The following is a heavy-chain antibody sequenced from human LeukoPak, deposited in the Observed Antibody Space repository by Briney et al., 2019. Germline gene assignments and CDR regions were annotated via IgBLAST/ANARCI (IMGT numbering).Heavy chain of an antibody. V-gene: IGHV3-7*01. D-gene: IGHD6-13*01. CDR2: IKQDGSEK. J-gene: IGHJ4*02. Sequence: GGSLRLSCAASGFTFSSYWMSWVRQAPGKGLGWVANIKQDGSEKYYVDSVKGRFTISRDNAKNSLYLQMNSLRAEDTAVYYCARFSNSSSWYYFDYWGQGTLVTVSS. CDR3: ARFSNSSSWYYFDY. CDR1: GFTFSSYW.